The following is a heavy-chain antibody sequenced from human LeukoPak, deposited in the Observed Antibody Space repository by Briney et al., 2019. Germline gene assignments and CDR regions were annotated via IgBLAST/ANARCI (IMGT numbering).Heavy chain of an antibody. D-gene: IGHD5-12*01. CDR1: GFTFSTYW. J-gene: IGHJ4*01. Sequence: GGSQTLLCAASGFTFSTYWVHWVRQAPGKGLVWVSHIKTDGSSITYADSVKGRFTISRDNAKNTLYLQMNSLRAEDTAVYYCARDRGYTQDYWGHKTRLSVSS. CDR3: ARDRGYTQDY. V-gene: IGHV3-74*01. CDR2: IKTDGSSI.